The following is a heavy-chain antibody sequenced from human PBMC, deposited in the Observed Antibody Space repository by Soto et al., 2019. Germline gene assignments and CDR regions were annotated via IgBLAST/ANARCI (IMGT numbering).Heavy chain of an antibody. V-gene: IGHV4-31*03. CDR1: GGSIRSGGYY. J-gene: IGHJ4*02. CDR2: IYYSGST. CDR3: ARYGSGSYYPTTFDY. D-gene: IGHD3-10*01. Sequence: QVQLPESGPGLVKPSQTLSLTCTVSGGSIRSGGYYWSWIRQHPGKGLECIGYIYYSGSTYYNPSLMSRVTISVETAENQFSLKLISVTAADTAVYYCARYGSGSYYPTTFDYWGQGPLVTVSS.